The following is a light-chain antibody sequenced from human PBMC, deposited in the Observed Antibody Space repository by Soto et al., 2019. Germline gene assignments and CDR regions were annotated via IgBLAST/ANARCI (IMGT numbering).Light chain of an antibody. J-gene: IGKJ1*01. V-gene: IGKV1-5*01. CDR2: DDS. Sequence: DIQMTQSPSTLSASVGDRVTITCRASQSISTCFAWYRRKPGKAPKLLIYDDSSLASGVPSWFSGSESGTEFTLTISSLQSDDFAVYYCQQYNDWPPWTFGQGTKVDIK. CDR1: QSISTC. CDR3: QQYNDWPPWT.